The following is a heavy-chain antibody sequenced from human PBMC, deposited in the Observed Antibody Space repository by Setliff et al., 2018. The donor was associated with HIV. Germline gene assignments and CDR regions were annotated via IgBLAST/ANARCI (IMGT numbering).Heavy chain of an antibody. Sequence: SETLSLTCTVSGGSIISSSYYWGWIRLPPGKGLEWIGSMYYRGTTYNNPSLKSRVTFSADTSKNHFSLKLNSVTAADTAVYFCARPTTGVGGGAAFDIWGQGTMVT. CDR3: ARPTTGVGGGAAFDI. CDR1: GGSIISSSYY. D-gene: IGHD2-8*01. CDR2: MYYRGTT. J-gene: IGHJ3*02. V-gene: IGHV4-39*02.